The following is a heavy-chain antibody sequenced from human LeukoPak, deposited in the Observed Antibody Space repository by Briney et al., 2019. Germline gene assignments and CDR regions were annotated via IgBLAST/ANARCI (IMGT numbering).Heavy chain of an antibody. CDR2: IKQDGSEK. CDR3: ARDLPEGNNDY. V-gene: IGHV3-7*01. J-gene: IGHJ4*02. Sequence: GGSLRLSCSASGFTFSSYAMSWVRQAPGKGLEWVANIKQDGSEKYYVDSVKGRFTISRDNAKNSLYLQMNSLRAEDTAVYYCARDLPEGNNDYWGQGTLVTVSS. CDR1: GFTFSSYA. D-gene: IGHD2/OR15-2a*01.